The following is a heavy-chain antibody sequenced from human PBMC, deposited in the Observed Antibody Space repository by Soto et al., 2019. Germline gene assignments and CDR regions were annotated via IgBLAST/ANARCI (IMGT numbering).Heavy chain of an antibody. CDR2: LVHRGAT. V-gene: IGHV4-39*02. D-gene: IGHD6-19*01. CDR3: AREPWGSRRYTSDY. CDR1: GGSISSRDYH. J-gene: IGHJ4*02. Sequence: QLQLQESGPRLVKPSETLSLTCTVSGGSISSRDYHWGWIRQPPGKGLEWIGSLVHRGATFYNPSLRSRAVISMDTSKNQFFLRLMSVTAADTAVYYCAREPWGSRRYTSDYWGQGTLVTVSS.